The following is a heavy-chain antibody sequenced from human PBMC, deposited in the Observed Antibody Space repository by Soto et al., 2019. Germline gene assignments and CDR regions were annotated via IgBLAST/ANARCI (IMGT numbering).Heavy chain of an antibody. D-gene: IGHD4-4*01. J-gene: IGHJ4*02. V-gene: IGHV3-30*18. CDR1: GFTFSSYG. CDR2: ISYDGSNK. Sequence: QVQLVESGGGVVQPGRSLRLSCAASGFTFSSYGMHWVRQAPGKGLEWVAVISYDGSNKYYADSVKGRFTISRDNSTNTLYLKMNRLRAEDTAVYYCAKDRASNDLFDYGGQGTLVTVSS. CDR3: AKDRASNDLFDY.